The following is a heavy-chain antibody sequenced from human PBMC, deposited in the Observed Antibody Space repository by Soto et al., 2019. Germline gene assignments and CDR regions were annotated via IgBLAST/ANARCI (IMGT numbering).Heavy chain of an antibody. V-gene: IGHV1-18*01. J-gene: IGHJ4*02. D-gene: IGHD2-15*01. Sequence: QVQLVQSGAEVKKPGASVKVSCKASGYTFTSYGISWVRQAPGQGLEWMGWISAYNGNTNYAQKLQGRVTMTTDTSTSTAYMELRSLGSDDTAVYYCAIEGCSGGSCYPARLGYWGQGTLVTVSS. CDR1: GYTFTSYG. CDR3: AIEGCSGGSCYPARLGY. CDR2: ISAYNGNT.